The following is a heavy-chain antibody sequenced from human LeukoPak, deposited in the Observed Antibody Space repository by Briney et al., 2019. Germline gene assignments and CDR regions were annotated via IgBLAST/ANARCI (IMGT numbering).Heavy chain of an antibody. V-gene: IGHV4-34*01. J-gene: IGHJ3*02. CDR2: INHSGST. Sequence: SETLSLTCAVYGGSFSGYYWSWIRQPPGKGLEWIGEINHSGSTNYNPSLKSRVNISVDTSKNQLSLKLSSVTAADTAVYYFASPPSQSHDAFDIWGQGKMVTVSS. CDR1: GGSFSGYY. CDR3: ASPPSQSHDAFDI.